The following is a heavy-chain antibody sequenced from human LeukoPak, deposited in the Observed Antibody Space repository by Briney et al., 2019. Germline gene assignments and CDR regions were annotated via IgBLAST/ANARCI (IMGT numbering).Heavy chain of an antibody. CDR1: GFTFSSYG. V-gene: IGHV3-33*01. J-gene: IGHJ4*02. D-gene: IGHD1-26*01. CDR3: AREGWELLRYFDY. CDR2: IWYDGSNK. Sequence: PGGSLRLSCAASGFTFSSYGMHWVRQAPGKGLEWVAVIWYDGSNKYYADSVKGRFTISRDNSKNTLYLQMNSLRAEDTAVYYCAREGWELLRYFDYWGQGTLVTVSS.